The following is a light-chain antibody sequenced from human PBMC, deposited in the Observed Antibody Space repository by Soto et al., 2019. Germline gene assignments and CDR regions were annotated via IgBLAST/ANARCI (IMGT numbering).Light chain of an antibody. V-gene: IGKV3-15*01. CDR1: ESVSSN. CDR3: QQHSKWPRT. J-gene: IGKJ1*01. Sequence: EIVMTQSPATLSVSPGERATLSCRASESVSSNLAWYQQKPGQAPRLLFYGASTRATDIPARFSGTGSGTEFTLTISSLQSEDFAVSYCQQHSKWPRTFGQGTNVEIK. CDR2: GAS.